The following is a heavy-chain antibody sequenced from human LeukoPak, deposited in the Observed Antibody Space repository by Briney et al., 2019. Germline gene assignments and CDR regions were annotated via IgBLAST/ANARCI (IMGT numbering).Heavy chain of an antibody. CDR3: ARVRDGYNYGFFFDY. CDR1: GGSISSGGYY. V-gene: IGHV4-31*03. Sequence: PSETLSLTCTVSGGSISSGGYYWSWIRQHPGKGLEWIGYIYYSGSTYYNPSLKSRVTISVDTSKNQFSLKLSSVTAADTAVYYCARVRDGYNYGFFFDYWGQGTLVTVSS. D-gene: IGHD5-24*01. J-gene: IGHJ4*02. CDR2: IYYSGST.